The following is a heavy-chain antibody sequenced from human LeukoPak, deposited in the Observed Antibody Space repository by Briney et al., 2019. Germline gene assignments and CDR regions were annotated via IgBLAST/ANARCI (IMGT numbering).Heavy chain of an antibody. CDR3: ARAEYYYDSSGPRYFDY. CDR2: ISAYNGNT. CDR1: GGTFSSYA. Sequence: ASVKVSCKASGGTFSSYAISWVRQAPGQGLEWMGWISAYNGNTNYAQKLQGRVTMTTDTSTSTAYMELRSLRSDDTAVYYCARAEYYYDSSGPRYFDYWGQGTLVTVSS. V-gene: IGHV1-18*01. J-gene: IGHJ4*02. D-gene: IGHD3-22*01.